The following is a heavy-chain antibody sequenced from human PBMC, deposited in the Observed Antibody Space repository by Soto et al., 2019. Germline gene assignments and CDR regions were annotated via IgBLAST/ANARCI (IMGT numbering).Heavy chain of an antibody. J-gene: IGHJ6*02. CDR2: ISGSGGST. V-gene: IGHV3-23*01. CDR3: AKGGSARPYYYYGMDV. D-gene: IGHD6-6*01. CDR1: GFTFSSYA. Sequence: VQLLESGGGLVQPGGSLRLSCAASGFTFSSYAMSWVRQAPGKGLEWVSAISGSGGSTYYADSVKGRFTISRDNSKNTLYLQMNSLRAEDTAVYYCAKGGSARPYYYYGMDVWGQGTTVTVSS.